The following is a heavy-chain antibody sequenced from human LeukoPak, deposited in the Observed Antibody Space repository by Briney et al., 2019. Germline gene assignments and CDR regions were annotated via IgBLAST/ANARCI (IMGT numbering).Heavy chain of an antibody. Sequence: GWVRQAPGKGLEWIGSLYYGENSHYNPSLKSRATLSVDTSNNQFSLKLTSVTAADAAVYFCARQLPTAAVDTRGYLDYWGQGTVVTVSS. J-gene: IGHJ4*02. D-gene: IGHD5-18*01. V-gene: IGHV4-39*01. CDR3: ARQLPTAAVDTRGYLDY. CDR2: LYYGENS.